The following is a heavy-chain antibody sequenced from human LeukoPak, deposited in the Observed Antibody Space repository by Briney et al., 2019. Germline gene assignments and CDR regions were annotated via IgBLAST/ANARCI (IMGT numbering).Heavy chain of an antibody. J-gene: IGHJ4*02. CDR1: GYTLIESS. CDR3: ATGRGWYNY. Sequence: ASVKVSCKVSGYTLIESSMHWVRQAPGKGLEWMGGFDPEDGETIYAQKFQGRVTMTEDTSTDTAYMELSSLRPEDSAVYYCATGRGWYNYWGQGTLVTVSS. D-gene: IGHD6-19*01. V-gene: IGHV1-24*01. CDR2: FDPEDGET.